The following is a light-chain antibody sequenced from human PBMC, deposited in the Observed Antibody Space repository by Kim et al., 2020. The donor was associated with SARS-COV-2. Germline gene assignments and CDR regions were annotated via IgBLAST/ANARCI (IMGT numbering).Light chain of an antibody. CDR2: GAA. J-gene: IGKJ4*01. CDR3: QQYNNWPPLT. Sequence: EIVMTQSPATLSVSAGDRATLSCRASQSVSSNLAWYQQKPGQAPRLLIYGAATRATGIPARFSGSGSGTEFTLTISSLQSEDFAVYYCQQYNNWPPLTFGGGNKVEIK. V-gene: IGKV3-15*01. CDR1: QSVSSN.